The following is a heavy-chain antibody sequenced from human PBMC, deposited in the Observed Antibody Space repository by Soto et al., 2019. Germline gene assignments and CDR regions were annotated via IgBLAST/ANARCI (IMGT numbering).Heavy chain of an antibody. CDR3: ARVGDIGLMVYDSRYYYYYMDV. D-gene: IGHD2-8*01. CDR1: SGSISSSNW. J-gene: IGHJ6*03. CDR2: IYHSGST. V-gene: IGHV4-4*02. Sequence: QVQLQESGPGLVKPSGTLSLTCAVSSGSISSSNWWSWVRQPPGKWLEWIGEIYHSGSTNYNPSLKSRVTISVDKSKNQFSLKLSSVTAADTAVYYCARVGDIGLMVYDSRYYYYYMDVWGKGTTVTVSS.